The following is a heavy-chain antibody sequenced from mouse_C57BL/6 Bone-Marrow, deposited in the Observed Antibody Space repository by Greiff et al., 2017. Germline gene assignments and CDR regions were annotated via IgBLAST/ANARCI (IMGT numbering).Heavy chain of an antibody. CDR2: IDPEDGET. Sequence: DVQLQESGAELVKPGASVKLSCTASGFNIQDYYMHWVKQRTDQGLEWIGRIDPEDGETKYDPKFTGKATRTADTSSNTSYLQLSSLTSEDTSVYYCARRGWDSFAYWGQGTLVTVSA. CDR1: GFNIQDYY. CDR3: ARRGWDSFAY. J-gene: IGHJ3*01. V-gene: IGHV14-2*01. D-gene: IGHD4-1*01.